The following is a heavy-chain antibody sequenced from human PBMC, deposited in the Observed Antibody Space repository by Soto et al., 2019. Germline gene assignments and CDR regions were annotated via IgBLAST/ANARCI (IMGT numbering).Heavy chain of an antibody. CDR3: AKDGAPRYCGRSSCHPAGAY. CDR1: GFSFSNYG. CDR2: ISYEGSHK. Sequence: QVQLVESGGGVVQPGRSLRLSCAGSGFSFSNYGLHWVRQATGKGLAWVAVISYEGSHKYYADSVKGRFTISRGNSNNMLYLQRDSLRAEDTAVYYCAKDGAPRYCGRSSCHPAGAYWGQGTLVTVSS. V-gene: IGHV3-30*18. D-gene: IGHD2-15*01. J-gene: IGHJ4*02.